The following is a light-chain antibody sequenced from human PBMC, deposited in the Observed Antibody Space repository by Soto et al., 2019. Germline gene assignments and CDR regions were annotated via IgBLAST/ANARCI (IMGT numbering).Light chain of an antibody. V-gene: IGLV2-11*01. CDR3: CSYAGSYTHYV. CDR1: SCDVGGYNY. CDR2: AVT. J-gene: IGLJ1*01. Sequence: QSVLTQPRSVSGSPGQSVTISCTGTSCDVGGYNYVSWYQQYPGKAPKVMIYAVTKRPSGVPDRISGSKSGNTASLTISGLQAEDEAEYYCCSYAGSYTHYVFGTGTKVTVL.